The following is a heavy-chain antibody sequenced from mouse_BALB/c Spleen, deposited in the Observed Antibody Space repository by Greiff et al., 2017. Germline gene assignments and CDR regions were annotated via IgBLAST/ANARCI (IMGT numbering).Heavy chain of an antibody. CDR3: TRDGDGYYDY. V-gene: IGHV5-6-4*01. Sequence: EVQRVESGGGLVKPGGSLKLSCAASGFTFSSYTMSWVRQTPEKRLEWVATISSGGSYTYYPDSVKGRFTISRDNAKNTLYLQMSSLKSEDTAMYYCTRDGDGYYDYWGQGTTLTVSS. CDR2: ISSGGSYT. J-gene: IGHJ2*01. CDR1: GFTFSSYT. D-gene: IGHD2-3*01.